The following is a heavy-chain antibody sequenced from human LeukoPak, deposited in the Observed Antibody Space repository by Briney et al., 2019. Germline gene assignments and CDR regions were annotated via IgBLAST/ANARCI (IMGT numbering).Heavy chain of an antibody. V-gene: IGHV1-18*04. D-gene: IGHD6-19*01. CDR2: ISAYNGNT. Sequence: ASVKVSCKASGGTFSSYAISWVRQAPGQGLEWMGWISAYNGNTNYAQKLQGRVTMTTDTSTSTAYMELRSLRPDDTAVYYCARDRAMVYSSGWSDFDYWGQGTLVTVSS. CDR3: ARDRAMVYSSGWSDFDY. J-gene: IGHJ4*02. CDR1: GGTFSSYA.